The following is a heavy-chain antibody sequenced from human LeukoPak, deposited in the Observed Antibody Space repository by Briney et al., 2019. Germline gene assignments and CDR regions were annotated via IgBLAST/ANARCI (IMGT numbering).Heavy chain of an antibody. V-gene: IGHV3-23*01. CDR3: AKDSGYYYMDV. J-gene: IGHJ6*03. Sequence: TGGSLRLSCAASGLAFSSYPMSWVRQAPGEGLEWVSSIGSSGSGTYYADPVKGRFTISRDNSKNTLYLQMNSLRAEDTALYYCAKDSGYYYMDVWGKGTTVTVSS. D-gene: IGHD1-26*01. CDR1: GLAFSSYP. CDR2: IGSSGSGT.